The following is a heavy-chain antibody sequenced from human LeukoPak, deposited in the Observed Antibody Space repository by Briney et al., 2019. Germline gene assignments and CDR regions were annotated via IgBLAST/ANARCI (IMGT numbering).Heavy chain of an antibody. Sequence: GGSLRLTCAASGFTFSSYAMSWVRQAPGKGLEWVANIKQDGSEKYYVDSVKGRFTISRDNAKNSLYLQMNSLRAEDTAVYYCARDIEGGYFPWFDPWGQGTLVTVSS. D-gene: IGHD5-12*01. J-gene: IGHJ5*02. V-gene: IGHV3-7*03. CDR3: ARDIEGGYFPWFDP. CDR1: GFTFSSYA. CDR2: IKQDGSEK.